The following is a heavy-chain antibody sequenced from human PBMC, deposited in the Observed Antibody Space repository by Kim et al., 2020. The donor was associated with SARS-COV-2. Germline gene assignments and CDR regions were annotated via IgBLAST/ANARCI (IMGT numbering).Heavy chain of an antibody. J-gene: IGHJ4*02. V-gene: IGHV4-59*09. CDR3: ARGHSYAYYFDY. Sequence: NSHPSLKSRVTISVDTSKNQFSLKLSYVTAADTAVYYWARGHSYAYYFDYWGKGTLVTVSS. D-gene: IGHD5-18*01.